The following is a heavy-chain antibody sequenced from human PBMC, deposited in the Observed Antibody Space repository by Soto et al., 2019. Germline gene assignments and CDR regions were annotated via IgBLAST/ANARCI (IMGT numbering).Heavy chain of an antibody. CDR1: GGSINSGGYS. V-gene: IGHV4-39*01. CDR3: ARHVKGGYYYLDY. CDR2: VYYSGST. Sequence: PSETLSLTCAVSGGSINSGGYSWGWIRQPPGKGLEWIGSVYYSGSTYYNPSLKSRVTISVHTSKNQFSLKLSSVTAADTAVYYSARHVKGGYYYLDYWGQGSLVTVSS. D-gene: IGHD3-22*01. J-gene: IGHJ4*02.